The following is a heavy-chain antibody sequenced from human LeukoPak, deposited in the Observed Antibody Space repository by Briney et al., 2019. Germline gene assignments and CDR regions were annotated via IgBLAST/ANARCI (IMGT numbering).Heavy chain of an antibody. CDR2: IIPIFGTA. V-gene: IGHV1-69*13. Sequence: SVKVSCKASGGTFSSYAISWVRQAPGQGLEWMGGIIPIFGTANYAQKFQGRVTITADESTSTAYMELSSLRSEDTAVYYCASHRYGSGGSCSRWSAYYFDYCVHGTLVNVSS. D-gene: IGHD2-15*01. J-gene: IGHJ4*01. CDR1: GGTFSSYA. CDR3: ASHRYGSGGSCSRWSAYYFDY.